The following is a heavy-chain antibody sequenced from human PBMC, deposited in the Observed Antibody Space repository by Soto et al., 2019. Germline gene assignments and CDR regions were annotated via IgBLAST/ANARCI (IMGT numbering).Heavy chain of an antibody. CDR3: ARTVLRYFDWLLRSEHYYYYGMDV. Sequence: ASVKVYCKASGYTITGYYMHWVRQATGQGLEWMGWINPNSGGTNYAQKFQGRVTMTRDTSISTAYMELSRLRSDDTAVYYCARTVLRYFDWLLRSEHYYYYGMDVWGQGTTVTVSS. CDR1: GYTITGYY. V-gene: IGHV1-2*02. CDR2: INPNSGGT. J-gene: IGHJ6*02. D-gene: IGHD3-9*01.